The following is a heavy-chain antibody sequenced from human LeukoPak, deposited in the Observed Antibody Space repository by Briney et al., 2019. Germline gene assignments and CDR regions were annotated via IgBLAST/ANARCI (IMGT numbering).Heavy chain of an antibody. Sequence: GGSLRLSCAASGFTFSSYGMHWVRQAPGKGLEWVAVISYDGSNKYYADSVKGRFTISRDNSKNTLYLQMNSLRAEDTAVYYCAKDEGARDYYDSSGYWGYYFDYWGQGTLVTVSS. CDR2: ISYDGSNK. V-gene: IGHV3-30*18. CDR3: AKDEGARDYYDSSGYWGYYFDY. D-gene: IGHD3-22*01. CDR1: GFTFSSYG. J-gene: IGHJ4*02.